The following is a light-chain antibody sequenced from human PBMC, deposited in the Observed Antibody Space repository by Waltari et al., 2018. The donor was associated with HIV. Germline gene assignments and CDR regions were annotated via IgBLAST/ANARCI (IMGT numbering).Light chain of an antibody. CDR2: SNN. V-gene: IGLV1-44*01. CDR1: SSNIGSTT. CDR3: AAWDDSLSGPDWV. J-gene: IGLJ3*02. Sequence: QSVLTQPPSASGTPGQRVTISCSGSSSNIGSTTVNWYQQLPGTAPKLLIYSNNQRPSGVPDRFSGSKSGTSASLAISGLRSEDEADYYCAAWDDSLSGPDWVFGGGTKLTVL.